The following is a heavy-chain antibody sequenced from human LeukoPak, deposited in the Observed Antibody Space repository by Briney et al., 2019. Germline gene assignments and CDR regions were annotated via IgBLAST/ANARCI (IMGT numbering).Heavy chain of an antibody. Sequence: GGSLRLSCAASGFTFSSYAMHWVRQAPGKGLEWVAVISYDGSNKYYADSVKGRFTISRDNSKNTLYLQMNSLRAEDTAVYYCARLAGCSSTSCSYAFDIWGQGTMVTVSS. CDR2: ISYDGSNK. CDR1: GFTFSSYA. V-gene: IGHV3-30-3*01. J-gene: IGHJ3*02. D-gene: IGHD2-2*01. CDR3: ARLAGCSSTSCSYAFDI.